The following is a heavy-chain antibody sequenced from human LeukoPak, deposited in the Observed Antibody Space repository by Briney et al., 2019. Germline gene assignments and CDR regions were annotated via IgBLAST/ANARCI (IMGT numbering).Heavy chain of an antibody. CDR3: VRDPFFFYVCAL. J-gene: IGHJ6*02. CDR2: IHHDGSGT. Sequence: AGSLRPSCSASGFTFSTYSMHWVRQTPGKGLEFVSAIHHDGSGTFYADSVKDRFTISRDNTKNTLYLQMSSLRAEDAAVYYCVRDPFFFYVCALWGEGATVTV. D-gene: IGHD3-16*01. CDR1: GFTFSTYS. V-gene: IGHV3-64D*06.